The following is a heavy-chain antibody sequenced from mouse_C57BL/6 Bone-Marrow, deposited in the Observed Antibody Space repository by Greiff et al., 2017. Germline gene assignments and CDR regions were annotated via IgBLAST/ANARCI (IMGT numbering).Heavy chain of an antibody. D-gene: IGHD1-1*01. CDR1: GFNIKDDY. Sequence: VQLQQSGAELVRPGASVKLSCTASGFNIKDDYMHWVKQMPEQGLEWIGWIDPENGDTEYASKFQGKATITADTSSNTAYLQLSSLTSEDTAVYYCTTGVTTVAYYYAMDYWGQGTSVTVSS. J-gene: IGHJ4*01. CDR3: TTGVTTVAYYYAMDY. V-gene: IGHV14-4*01. CDR2: IDPENGDT.